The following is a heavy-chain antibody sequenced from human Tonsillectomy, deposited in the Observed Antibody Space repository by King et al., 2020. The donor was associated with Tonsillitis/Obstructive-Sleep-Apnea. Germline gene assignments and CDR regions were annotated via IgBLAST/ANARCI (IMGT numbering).Heavy chain of an antibody. CDR3: AREITTDAFDI. D-gene: IGHD3-3*01. CDR1: GGSFSGYY. Sequence: VQLQQWGTELLKPSENLSLNCAVYGGSFSGYYWSWIRQPPGKGLEWIGEIDHSGSTNYNPSLKSRVTISVDTSKNQFSLKLSSVTAADTAVYYCAREITTDAFDIWGQGTMVTVSS. CDR2: IDHSGST. J-gene: IGHJ3*02. V-gene: IGHV4-34*01.